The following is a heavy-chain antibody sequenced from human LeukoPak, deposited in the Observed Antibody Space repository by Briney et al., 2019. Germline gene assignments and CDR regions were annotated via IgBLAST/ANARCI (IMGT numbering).Heavy chain of an antibody. J-gene: IGHJ3*02. D-gene: IGHD4-17*01. Sequence: GGSLRLSCVSSGFTFSNFALTWVRQAPGKGLEWVSQISGTHFTHYADSVKGRFTISRDNSKNTLYLQMNSLRAEDTAVYYCARGHDYGDYVLGGAFDIWGQGTMVTVSS. CDR1: GFTFSNFA. V-gene: IGHV3-23*01. CDR2: ISGTHFT. CDR3: ARGHDYGDYVLGGAFDI.